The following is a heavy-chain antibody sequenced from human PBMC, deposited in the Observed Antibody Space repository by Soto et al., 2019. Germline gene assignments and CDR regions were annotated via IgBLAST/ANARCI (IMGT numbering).Heavy chain of an antibody. CDR2: ISSSSTI. CDR1: GFTFCDYY. J-gene: IGHJ6*02. CDR3: ARDRRITIFGDYYYYYDMDV. D-gene: IGHD3-3*01. V-gene: IGHV3-11*04. Sequence: GGSLRLSCAAYGFTFCDYYMNWVRQAPGKGLEWVSSISSSSTIYYADSVKGRFTISRDNAKNSLYLQMNSLRAEDTAVYYCARDRRITIFGDYYYYYDMDVWGQGTTVTVSS.